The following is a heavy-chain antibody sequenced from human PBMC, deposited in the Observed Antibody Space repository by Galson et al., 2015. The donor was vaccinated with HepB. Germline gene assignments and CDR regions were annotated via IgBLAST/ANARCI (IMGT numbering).Heavy chain of an antibody. D-gene: IGHD2-2*01. V-gene: IGHV1-18*01. CDR1: GYTFTSYG. CDR2: ISAYNGNT. CDR3: ARIIVVVPAAANGYYYYMDV. Sequence: SVKVSCKASGYTFTSYGISWVRQAPGQGLEWMGWISAYNGNTNYAQKLQGRVTMTTDTSTSTAYMELRSLRSDDTAVYYCARIIVVVPAAANGYYYYMDVWGKGTTVTVSS. J-gene: IGHJ6*03.